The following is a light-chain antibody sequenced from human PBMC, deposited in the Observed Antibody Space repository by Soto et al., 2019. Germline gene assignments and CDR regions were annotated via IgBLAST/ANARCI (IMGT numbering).Light chain of an antibody. J-gene: IGLJ2*01. CDR1: RSDVGSYNL. CDR3: CSYSGSSTLV. Sequence: QSALTQPASVSGSPGQSITISCTGTRSDVGSYNLVSWYQQHPGKAPKLMIYEVSKRPSGVANRFSGSKSGNTASLTISGLQAEDEADYYCCSYSGSSTLVFVGGTKLTVL. V-gene: IGLV2-23*02. CDR2: EVS.